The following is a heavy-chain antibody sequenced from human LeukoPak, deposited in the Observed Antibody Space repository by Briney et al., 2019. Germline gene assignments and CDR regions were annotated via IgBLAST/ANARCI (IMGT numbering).Heavy chain of an antibody. CDR2: ISSSGYTI. D-gene: IGHD3-22*01. J-gene: IGHJ4*02. CDR3: ARFRHYYDSSGYYSFDY. Sequence: PGGSLRLSCAASGFTFSSYEMNWVRKAPGKGLEWVSSISSSGYTIYYIDSVKGRFTITRDNAKSSLYLQMNSLRAEDTAVYYCARFRHYYDSSGYYSFDYWGQGTLVTVSS. V-gene: IGHV3-48*03. CDR1: GFTFSSYE.